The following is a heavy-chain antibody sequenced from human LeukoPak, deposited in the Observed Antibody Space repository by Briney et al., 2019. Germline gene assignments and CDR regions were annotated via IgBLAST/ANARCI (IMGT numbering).Heavy chain of an antibody. J-gene: IGHJ4*02. CDR2: ISGSAVTT. CDR3: AKAYYFVSGSYYQAFDY. CDR1: GFTFSTYA. V-gene: IGHV3-23*01. D-gene: IGHD3-10*01. Sequence: GGSLRLSCAASGFTFSTYALSWVRQAPGKGLEWVSVISGSAVTTYYADSVQGRFTISRDTSKKTVYLQMNGLRAEDTAIYYCAKAYYFVSGSYYQAFDYWGQGTLVTVSS.